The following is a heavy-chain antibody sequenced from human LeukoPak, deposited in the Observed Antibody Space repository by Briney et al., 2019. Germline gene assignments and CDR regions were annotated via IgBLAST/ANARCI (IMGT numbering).Heavy chain of an antibody. CDR1: GGSISSGGYY. CDR3: ARALAYCGGDCYTLFDY. V-gene: IGHV4-31*03. D-gene: IGHD2-21*02. J-gene: IGHJ4*02. CDR2: IYYSGTT. Sequence: SETLSLTCTVSGGSISSGGYYWSWIRQHPGKGLEWIGYIYYSGTTYYNPSLKSRVTLSVDTSKNQFSLKLSSVTAADTAVYYCARALAYCGGDCYTLFDYWGQGTLVTVSS.